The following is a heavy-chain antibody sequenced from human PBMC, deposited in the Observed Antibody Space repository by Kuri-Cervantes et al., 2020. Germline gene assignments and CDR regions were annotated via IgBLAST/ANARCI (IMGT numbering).Heavy chain of an antibody. V-gene: IGHV3-9*01. Sequence: SLKISCAASGFTFDDYAMHWVRQAPGKGLEWVSGISWNSGSIGYADSVKGRFTISRDNAKNSLYLQMNSLRDEDTAVYYCASLYSSSWRNWFDPWGQGTLVTVSS. CDR1: GFTFDDYA. D-gene: IGHD6-13*01. CDR3: ASLYSSSWRNWFDP. CDR2: ISWNSGSI. J-gene: IGHJ5*02.